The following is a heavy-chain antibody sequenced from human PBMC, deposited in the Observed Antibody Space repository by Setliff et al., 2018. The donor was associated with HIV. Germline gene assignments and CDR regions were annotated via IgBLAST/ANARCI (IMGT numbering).Heavy chain of an antibody. V-gene: IGHV1-3*01. CDR3: ARDRAFRYYYGSGSSPGDYYGMDV. CDR1: GYTFTSYA. Sequence: ASVKVSCKASGYTFTSYAMHWVRQAPGQRLEWMGWINAGNGNTNYAQKLQGRVTMTTDTSTSTAYMELRSLRSDDTAVYYCARDRAFRYYYGSGSSPGDYYGMDVWGQGTTVTVSS. D-gene: IGHD3-10*01. CDR2: INAGNGNT. J-gene: IGHJ6*02.